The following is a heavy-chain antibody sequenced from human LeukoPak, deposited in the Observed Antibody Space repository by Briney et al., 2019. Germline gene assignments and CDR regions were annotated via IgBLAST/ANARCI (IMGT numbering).Heavy chain of an antibody. CDR3: ARDYYGTGSSVDY. J-gene: IGHJ4*02. CDR1: GFTFSSYG. D-gene: IGHD3-10*01. V-gene: IGHV3-33*01. CDR2: IWYDGSNK. Sequence: GGSLRLSCAASGFTFSSYGMHWVRQAPGEGLEWVAVIWYDGSNKYYADSVKGRFTISRDNSKNTLYLQMNSLRAEDTAVYYCARDYYGTGSSVDYWGQGTLVTVSS.